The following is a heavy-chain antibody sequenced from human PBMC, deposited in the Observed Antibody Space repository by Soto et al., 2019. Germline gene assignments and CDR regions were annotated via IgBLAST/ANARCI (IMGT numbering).Heavy chain of an antibody. Sequence: EVQLVESGGGLVQPGGSLRLSCAASGFTFSPYWMSWVRQAPGKGLEWVAIIKDDGGDEHYLEAVRGRFTISRDNAKKSLYLAMNSLRVEDSSTYYCAVGCGWISARWGQGTLVTVSS. D-gene: IGHD6-19*01. CDR2: IKDDGGDE. J-gene: IGHJ4*02. V-gene: IGHV3-7*05. CDR1: GFTFSPYW. CDR3: AVGCGWISAR.